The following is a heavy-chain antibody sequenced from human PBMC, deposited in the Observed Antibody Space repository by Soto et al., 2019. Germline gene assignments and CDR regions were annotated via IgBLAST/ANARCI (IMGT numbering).Heavy chain of an antibody. CDR3: ARDQEVNYAEHGGTEYYYGMDI. V-gene: IGHV4-31*03. Sequence: QVQLQESGPRLVKPSQTLSLTCTVSGDSISSGGYYWSWIRQHPGKGLEWIGYIYHSGSAYYNPSLRSRVTISLDTSRNQFSLNLYSVTAADTAVYFCARDQEVNYAEHGGTEYYYGMDIWGQGTTVTVSS. J-gene: IGHJ6*02. CDR1: GDSISSGGYY. CDR2: IYHSGSA. D-gene: IGHD4-17*01.